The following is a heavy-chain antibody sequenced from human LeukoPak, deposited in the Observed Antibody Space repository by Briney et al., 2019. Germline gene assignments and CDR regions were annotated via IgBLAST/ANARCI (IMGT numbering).Heavy chain of an antibody. D-gene: IGHD3-3*01. CDR3: ARDYDFWSGYHRFDP. Sequence: PSETLSLTCAVSGYSISIGYYWAWIRQPPGKGLEWIGSINHSGSTYYNPSLKGRTTISVDTSKNQFSLKLSSVTAADTAMYFCARDYDFWSGYHRFDPWSQGTLVTVSS. CDR1: GYSISIGYY. V-gene: IGHV4-38-2*01. J-gene: IGHJ5*02. CDR2: INHSGST.